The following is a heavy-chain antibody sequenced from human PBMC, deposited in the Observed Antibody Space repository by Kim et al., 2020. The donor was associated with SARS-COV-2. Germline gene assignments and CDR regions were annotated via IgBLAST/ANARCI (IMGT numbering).Heavy chain of an antibody. D-gene: IGHD3-22*01. Sequence: GGSLRLSCAASGFTFSSYSMNWVRQAPGKGLEWVSSISSSSYIYYADSVKGRFTISRDNAKNSLYLQMNSLRAEDTAVYYCARDKLDFTMIVVHYYGMDVWGQGTTVTVSS. CDR3: ARDKLDFTMIVVHYYGMDV. J-gene: IGHJ6*02. V-gene: IGHV3-21*01. CDR1: GFTFSSYS. CDR2: ISSSSYI.